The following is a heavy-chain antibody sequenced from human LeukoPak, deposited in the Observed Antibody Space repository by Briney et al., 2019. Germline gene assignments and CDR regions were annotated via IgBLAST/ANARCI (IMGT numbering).Heavy chain of an antibody. V-gene: IGHV4-34*01. CDR2: INHSGST. CDR1: GGSFSGYY. CDR3: VRGGDCSGGSCYSGDAFDI. J-gene: IGHJ3*02. D-gene: IGHD2-15*01. Sequence: SETLSLTCAVYGGSFSGYYWSWIRQPPGKGLEWIGEINHSGSTNYNPSLKSRVTISVDTSKNQFSLKLSSVTAADTAVYYCVRGGDCSGGSCYSGDAFDIWGQGTMVTVSS.